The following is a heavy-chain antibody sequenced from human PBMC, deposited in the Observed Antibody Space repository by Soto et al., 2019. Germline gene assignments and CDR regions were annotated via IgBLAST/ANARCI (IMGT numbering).Heavy chain of an antibody. J-gene: IGHJ4*02. CDR2: ISDDGSNN. D-gene: IGHD6-25*01. CDR1: GFTFSSDA. Sequence: GGSLRLSCAASGFTFSSDAMHWVRQAPGKGLEWVTVISDDGSNNYYADSVKGRFTISRDTSKNTLYLQMNSLGVGDTAVYYCARGGYSSDWNFDYWGQGTLVTVSS. V-gene: IGHV3-30-3*01. CDR3: ARGGYSSDWNFDY.